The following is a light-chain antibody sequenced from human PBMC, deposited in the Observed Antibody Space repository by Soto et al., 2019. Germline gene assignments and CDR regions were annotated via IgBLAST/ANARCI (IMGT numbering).Light chain of an antibody. J-gene: IGLJ3*02. CDR2: EVT. Sequence: QSALTQPPSASGSPGQSVTISCTGTSSDVGGYNYISWYQQHPGKAPKLMIFEVTKRPSGVPHRFSGSKSGNTASLTVSGHQAEDEGDYYCSSYAGSNNWVFGGGTKLTVL. CDR1: SSDVGGYNY. V-gene: IGLV2-8*01. CDR3: SSYAGSNNWV.